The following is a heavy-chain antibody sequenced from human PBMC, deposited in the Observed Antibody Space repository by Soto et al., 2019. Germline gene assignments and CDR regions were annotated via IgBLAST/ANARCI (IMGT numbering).Heavy chain of an antibody. CDR2: ISWNSGTT. V-gene: IGHV3-9*01. D-gene: IGHD3-10*01. CDR1: GFTFDDYG. CDR3: AKSMLWFGVFDL. J-gene: IGHJ4*02. Sequence: EVQLVESGGALVQPGKSLTLSCAASGFTFDDYGMHWVRQAPGKGLEWVSGISWNSGTTDYADSVKGRFTISRDNARNSLFLQMNSLRPEDTPLYYCAKSMLWFGVFDLWGRGTLVTVSS.